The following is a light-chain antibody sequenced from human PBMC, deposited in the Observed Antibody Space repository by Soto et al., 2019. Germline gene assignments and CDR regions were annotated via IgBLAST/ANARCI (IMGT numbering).Light chain of an antibody. CDR3: QQRSNWLIT. CDR1: QSVRHY. CDR2: DAS. J-gene: IGKJ5*01. V-gene: IGKV3-11*01. Sequence: EIVLTQSPATLSLSPGERATLSCRASQSVRHYLAWYQQKPGQAPRLLIYDASNRATGIPARFSGSGSGTDFTLTISSLEPEDFAVYYCQQRSNWLITFSQGTRLEIK.